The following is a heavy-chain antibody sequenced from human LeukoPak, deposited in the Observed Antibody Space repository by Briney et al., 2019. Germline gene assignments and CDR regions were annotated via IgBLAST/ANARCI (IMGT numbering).Heavy chain of an antibody. J-gene: IGHJ4*02. CDR2: INPSAGGT. CDR3: ARGGCSTTSCYHFDS. V-gene: IGHV1-46*01. D-gene: IGHD2-2*01. CDR1: GYTFTSYY. Sequence: ASVKVSCKASGYTFTSYYIHWVRQAPGQGLEWMGLINPSAGGTSYAQKFQDRVTMTRDMSTTTVYLGLNSLRSEDTAVYYCARGGCSTTSCYHFDSWGQRTLVTVSS.